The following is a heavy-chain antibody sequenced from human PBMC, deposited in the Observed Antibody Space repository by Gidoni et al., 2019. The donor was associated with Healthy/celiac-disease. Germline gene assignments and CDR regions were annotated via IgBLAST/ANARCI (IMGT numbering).Heavy chain of an antibody. CDR2: ISGSGVST. D-gene: IGHD6-13*01. V-gene: IGHV3-23*01. J-gene: IGHJ6*02. CDR3: AKPAAGTGRGVWYYYGMDV. CDR1: GFTFSSYA. Sequence: EVQLLESGGGLVQPGRSLRLSWAAYGFTFSSYAMRWVRQAPGKGLEVVSAISGSGVSTYYADSVKGRFTISRDNAKNTLYLQMNSLRAEDTAVYYCAKPAAGTGRGVWYYYGMDVWGQGTTVTVSS.